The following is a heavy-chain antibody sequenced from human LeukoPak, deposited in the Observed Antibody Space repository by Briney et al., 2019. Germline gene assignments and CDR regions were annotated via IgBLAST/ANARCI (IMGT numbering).Heavy chain of an antibody. V-gene: IGHV1-2*02. CDR2: IYPYSGDT. D-gene: IGHD3-22*01. J-gene: IGHJ5*02. Sequence: GASVKVSCKASGYTFTGYYIHWVRQAPGQGLEWMGWIYPYSGDTNYAQNFQGRVTMTRDTSISTAYMEPSSLKSDDTAVYYCARDSSGLNWFDPWGQGTLVTVSS. CDR1: GYTFTGYY. CDR3: ARDSSGLNWFDP.